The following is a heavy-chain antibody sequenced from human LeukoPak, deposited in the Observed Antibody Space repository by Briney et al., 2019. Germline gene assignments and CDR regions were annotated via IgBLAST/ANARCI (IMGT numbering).Heavy chain of an antibody. D-gene: IGHD5-24*01. V-gene: IGHV5-51*01. Sequence: ASVKVSCKASGYTFTDYYMHWVRQMPGKGLEWMGIISPGDSATKYSPSFQGQVTISADKSISTAYLQWSSLKASDTAMYYCARGVENWFDPWGQGTLVTVSS. CDR1: GYTFTDYY. CDR3: ARGVENWFDP. J-gene: IGHJ5*02. CDR2: ISPGDSAT.